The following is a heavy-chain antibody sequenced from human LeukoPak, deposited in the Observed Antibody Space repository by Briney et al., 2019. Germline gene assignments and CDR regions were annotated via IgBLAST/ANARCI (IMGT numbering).Heavy chain of an antibody. D-gene: IGHD1-26*01. CDR1: GGSISNYY. CDR2: IYYSGTT. Sequence: SETLSLTCTVSGGSISNYYWSWIRQAPGKGLEWIGYIYYSGTTKYNPSLMSRVTISVDTSKNQFSLRLSSVAAGDTAVYYCARHGGSYFYYWGQGTLVTVSP. J-gene: IGHJ4*02. V-gene: IGHV4-59*08. CDR3: ARHGGSYFYY.